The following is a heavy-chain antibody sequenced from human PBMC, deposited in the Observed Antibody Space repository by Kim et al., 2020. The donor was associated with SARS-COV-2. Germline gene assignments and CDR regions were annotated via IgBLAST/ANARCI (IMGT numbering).Heavy chain of an antibody. Sequence: ASVKVSCKASGYTFTGYYMHWVRQAPGQGLEWMGRINPNSGGTNYAQKFQGRVTMTRDTSISTAYMELSRLRSDDTAVYYCARLIVVVAATDAFDIWGQGTMVTVSS. D-gene: IGHD2-15*01. J-gene: IGHJ3*02. V-gene: IGHV1-2*06. CDR2: INPNSGGT. CDR1: GYTFTGYY. CDR3: ARLIVVVAATDAFDI.